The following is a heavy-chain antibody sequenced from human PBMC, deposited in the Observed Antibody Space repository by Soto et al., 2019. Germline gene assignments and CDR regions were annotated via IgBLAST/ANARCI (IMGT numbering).Heavy chain of an antibody. CDR3: ASFGLNDACDI. CDR1: GYSCTSYW. D-gene: IGHD3-3*01. Sequence: GVCLIIAGTGSGYSCTSYWIGWVRQMPGKGLEWMGIIYPGDSDTRYSPSFQGQVTISADKSISTAYLQWSSLKASDTAMYYCASFGLNDACDIWCQGTMGTVS. CDR2: IYPGDSDT. J-gene: IGHJ3*02. V-gene: IGHV5-51*01.